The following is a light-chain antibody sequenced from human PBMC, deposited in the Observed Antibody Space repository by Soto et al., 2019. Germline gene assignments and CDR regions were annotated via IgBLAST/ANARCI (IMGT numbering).Light chain of an antibody. CDR2: GAS. CDR3: QQDGSSPPYT. Sequence: EIVLTQSPGTLSLSPGERATLSCRASQSVSSSYLARYQQKPGQAPRLLIYGASSRATGIPDRFSGSGSGTDFTLPISRLEPEQFAVYYCQQDGSSPPYTFGRGTKLVIK. J-gene: IGKJ2*01. V-gene: IGKV3-20*01. CDR1: QSVSSSY.